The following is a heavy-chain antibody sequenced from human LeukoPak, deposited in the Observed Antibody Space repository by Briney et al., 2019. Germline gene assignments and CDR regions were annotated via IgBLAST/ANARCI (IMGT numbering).Heavy chain of an antibody. V-gene: IGHV1-2*02. Sequence: GASVKVSCKASGYTFTCYYMHWVRQAPGQGLEWMGWINPNSGGTNYAQKFQGRVTMTRDTSTDTAYMELSSLRSEDTAVYYCATVLTMVRGRMERGFGAFDIWGQGTMVTVSS. D-gene: IGHD3-10*01. J-gene: IGHJ3*02. CDR2: INPNSGGT. CDR3: ATVLTMVRGRMERGFGAFDI. CDR1: GYTFTCYY.